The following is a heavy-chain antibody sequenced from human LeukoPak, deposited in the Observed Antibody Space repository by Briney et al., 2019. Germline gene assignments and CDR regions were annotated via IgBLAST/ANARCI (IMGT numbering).Heavy chain of an antibody. J-gene: IGHJ4*02. CDR3: ARDRSSWPDY. V-gene: IGHV3-30*04. Sequence: PGGSLRLSCAASGFTFSSYAMHWVGQAPGKGLEWVAVISYDGSNKYYADSVKGRFTISRDNSKNTLYLQMNSLRAEDTAVYYCARDRSSWPDYWGQGTLVTVSS. D-gene: IGHD6-13*01. CDR2: ISYDGSNK. CDR1: GFTFSSYA.